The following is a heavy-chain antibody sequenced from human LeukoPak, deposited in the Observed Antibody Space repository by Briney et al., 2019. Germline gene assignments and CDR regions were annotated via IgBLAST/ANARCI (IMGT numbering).Heavy chain of an antibody. Sequence: SETLSLTCTLSGGSISSGSYYWSWIRRPAGKGLEWIGRIYTSGSTNYNPSLKSRVTISVDTSKNQFSLKLSSVTAADTAAYYCARGEEDILTGRYYYYMDVWGKGTTVTISS. CDR3: ARGEEDILTGRYYYYMDV. V-gene: IGHV4-61*02. J-gene: IGHJ6*03. D-gene: IGHD3-9*01. CDR2: IYTSGST. CDR1: GGSISSGSYY.